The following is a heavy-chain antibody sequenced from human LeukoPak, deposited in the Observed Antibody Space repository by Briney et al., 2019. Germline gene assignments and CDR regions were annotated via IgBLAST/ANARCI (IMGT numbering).Heavy chain of an antibody. J-gene: IGHJ5*01. CDR3: ARHGATGSFDS. CDR1: EYSFTNYW. V-gene: IGHV5-10-1*01. D-gene: IGHD1-1*01. Sequence: HGESLKISCRGSEYSFTNYWISWVRQMPGKGLEWMGRIDPSDSYTNYSPSFQGHVTISAVKSISTAYLQWSSLKASDTAMYYCARHGATGSFDSWGQGTLVTVSS. CDR2: IDPSDSYT.